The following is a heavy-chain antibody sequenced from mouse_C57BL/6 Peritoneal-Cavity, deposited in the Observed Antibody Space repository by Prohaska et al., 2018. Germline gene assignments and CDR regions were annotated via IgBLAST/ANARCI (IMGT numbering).Heavy chain of an antibody. J-gene: IGHJ1*03. D-gene: IGHD2-5*01. Sequence: EVQLQQSGTVLARPGASVKMSCKTSGYTFTSYWMHWVKQRPGQGLEWIGDIYPGNSDTSXNHKFKGKPKLTAVTSASTAYMELSSLTNEDSAVYYCTRYNYSNYWYFDVWGTGTTVTVSS. V-gene: IGHV1-5*01. CDR3: TRYNYSNYWYFDV. CDR1: GYTFTSYW. CDR2: IYPGNSDT.